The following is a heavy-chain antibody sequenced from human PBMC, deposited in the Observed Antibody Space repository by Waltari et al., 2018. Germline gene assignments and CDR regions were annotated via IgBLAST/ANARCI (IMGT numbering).Heavy chain of an antibody. J-gene: IGHJ5*02. D-gene: IGHD3-22*01. Sequence: QVQLQESGPGLVKPSQTLSLTCTVSGVSISSGDDTWNWIRQPPGKGLEWIGYVYYSGSTYYTPSLKSRLTISVDTSKNQFYLHLNSVTAADTAVYYCARADYYYDKNWFDPWGQGTPVTVSS. CDR1: GVSISSGDDT. CDR2: VYYSGST. CDR3: ARADYYYDKNWFDP. V-gene: IGHV4-30-4*08.